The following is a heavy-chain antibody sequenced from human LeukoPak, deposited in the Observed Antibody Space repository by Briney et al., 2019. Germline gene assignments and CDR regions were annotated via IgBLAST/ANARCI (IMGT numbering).Heavy chain of an antibody. CDR3: ARTTVTTEGTWFDP. CDR2: IYHSGST. V-gene: IGHV4-38-2*01. CDR1: GGSINSGYY. Sequence: SETLSLTCAVSGGSINSGYYWGWIRLPPGKGLEWIGSIYHSGSTYYNPSLKSRVTISVDTPKNQFSLKLGSVTAADTAVYYCARTTVTTEGTWFDPWGQGTLVTVSS. J-gene: IGHJ5*02. D-gene: IGHD4-17*01.